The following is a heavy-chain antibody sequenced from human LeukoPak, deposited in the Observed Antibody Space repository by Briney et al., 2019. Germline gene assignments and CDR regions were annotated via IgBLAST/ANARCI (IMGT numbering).Heavy chain of an antibody. CDR2: IDYYGGSG. CDR3: AWETSGGWLAP. D-gene: IGHD1-26*01. V-gene: IGHV3-23*01. CDR1: VVTPTSYE. Sequence: GGSLRLSCTISVVTPTSYEMSCVRGAPGRGRECGSSIDYYGGSGHYADAVKGRFPIPRHNSKNTLFFPWNSLLGEDRAVYYCAWETSGGWLAPWGEKPLLTVSS. J-gene: IGHJ5*02.